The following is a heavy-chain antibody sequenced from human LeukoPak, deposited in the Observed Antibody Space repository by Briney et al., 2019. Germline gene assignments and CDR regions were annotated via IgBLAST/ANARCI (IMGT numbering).Heavy chain of an antibody. CDR1: GFTFSSYA. Sequence: GGSLRLSCAASGFTFSSYAMSWVRQAPGKGLEWVSTISGSGASTYYADSVKSRFTISRDNSKNTLYLQMNSLRAEDTAVYYCARRVATTDHFDYWGQGTLVTVSS. D-gene: IGHD5-12*01. CDR3: ARRVATTDHFDY. J-gene: IGHJ4*02. V-gene: IGHV3-23*01. CDR2: ISGSGAST.